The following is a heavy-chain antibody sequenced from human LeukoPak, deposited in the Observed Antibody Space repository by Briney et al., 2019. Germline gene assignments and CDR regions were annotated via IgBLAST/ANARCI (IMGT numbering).Heavy chain of an antibody. CDR3: ARLVVTSNSDYFDY. J-gene: IGHJ4*02. CDR2: INPNSGGT. D-gene: IGHD2-21*02. Sequence: GASVKVSCKASGYTFTDYYMHWVRQAPGQGLEWMGWINPNSGGTGYAQKFQGRVTVTRDTSITTAYMELSRLRSDDTAVHYCARLVVTSNSDYFDYWGQGTLVTVS. V-gene: IGHV1-2*02. CDR1: GYTFTDYY.